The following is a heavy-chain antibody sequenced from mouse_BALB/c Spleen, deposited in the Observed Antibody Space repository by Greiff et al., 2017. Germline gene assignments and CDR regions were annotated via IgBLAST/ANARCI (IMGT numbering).Heavy chain of an antibody. J-gene: IGHJ3*01. CDR2: IYPGNSDT. Sequence: VQLQQSGTVLARPGASVKMSCKASGYTFTSYWMHWVKQRPGQGLEWIGAIYPGNSDTSYNQKFKGKAKLTAVTSTSTAYMELSSLTNEDSAVYYCTRLDHGLLWFAYWGQGTLVTVSA. V-gene: IGHV1-5*01. CDR1: GYTFTSYW. CDR3: TRLDHGLLWFAY. D-gene: IGHD1-1*01.